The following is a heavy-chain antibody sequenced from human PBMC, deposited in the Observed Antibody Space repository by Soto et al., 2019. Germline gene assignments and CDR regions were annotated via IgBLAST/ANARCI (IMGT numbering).Heavy chain of an antibody. J-gene: IGHJ4*02. V-gene: IGHV3-74*01. D-gene: IGHD2-15*01. CDR1: GFTFSSYW. CDR3: ARDQGYCSGGSCYVAGY. CDR2: INSDGSST. Sequence: EVQLVESGGGLVQPGGSLRLSCAASGFTFSSYWMHWVRQAPGKGLVWVSRINSDGSSTGYADSVMGRFTISRDNAKNTLYLQMNSLRAEDTAVYYCARDQGYCSGGSCYVAGYWSQGTLVTVSS.